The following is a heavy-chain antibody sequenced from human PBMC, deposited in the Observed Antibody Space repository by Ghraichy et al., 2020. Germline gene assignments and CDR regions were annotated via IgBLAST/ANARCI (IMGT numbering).Heavy chain of an antibody. CDR3: ARPNYYDILTGSPDDAFDI. Sequence: SETLSLTCTVSGGSISSSSYYWGWIRQPPGKGLEWIGSIYYSGSTYYNPSLKSRVTISVDTSKNQFSLKLSSVTAADTAVYYCARPNYYDILTGSPDDAFDIWGQGTMVTVSS. D-gene: IGHD3-9*01. J-gene: IGHJ3*02. V-gene: IGHV4-39*01. CDR2: IYYSGST. CDR1: GGSISSSSYY.